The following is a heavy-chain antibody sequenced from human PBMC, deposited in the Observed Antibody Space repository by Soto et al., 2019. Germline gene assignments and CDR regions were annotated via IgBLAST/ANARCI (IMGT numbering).Heavy chain of an antibody. CDR2: ISAYNGNT. D-gene: IGHD6-13*01. CDR3: ARAGSTIAAAGRDNCFDP. J-gene: IGHJ5*02. Sequence: ASVKVSCKASGYTFTSYGISWVRQAPGQGLEWMGWISAYNGNTNYAQKLQGRVTMTTDTSTSTAYMELRSLRSDDTAVYYCARAGSTIAAAGRDNCFDPWGQGTLVTVSS. V-gene: IGHV1-18*01. CDR1: GYTFTSYG.